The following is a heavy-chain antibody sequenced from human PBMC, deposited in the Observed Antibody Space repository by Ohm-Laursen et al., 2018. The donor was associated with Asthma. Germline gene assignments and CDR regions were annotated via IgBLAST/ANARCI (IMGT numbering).Heavy chain of an antibody. Sequence: PSQTLSLTCTVSGGSIGTYYWNWVRQPPGKGLEWIGYIHYSGSTKSNPSLKSRVTISVDSKNQFSLNLSSVHAADTAVYYCARDSGSNEAMDVWGQGTTVTVSS. CDR2: IHYSGST. CDR1: GGSIGTYY. D-gene: IGHD1-26*01. J-gene: IGHJ6*02. CDR3: ARDSGSNEAMDV. V-gene: IGHV4-59*01.